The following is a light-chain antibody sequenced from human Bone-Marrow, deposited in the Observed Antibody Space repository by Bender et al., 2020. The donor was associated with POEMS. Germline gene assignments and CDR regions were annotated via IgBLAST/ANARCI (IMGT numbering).Light chain of an antibody. J-gene: IGLJ3*02. V-gene: IGLV1-44*01. CDR3: AVWDDSLNGWV. CDR1: SSNIGAHA. CDR2: SSH. Sequence: QSVLTQPPSASGTPGQRVTISCSGGSSNIGAHAVNWYQHLPGTAPKLLIHSSHRRPSSVPDRFSGSRSGTSASLAISGLQSEDEADYYCAVWDDSLNGWVFGGGTKLTVL.